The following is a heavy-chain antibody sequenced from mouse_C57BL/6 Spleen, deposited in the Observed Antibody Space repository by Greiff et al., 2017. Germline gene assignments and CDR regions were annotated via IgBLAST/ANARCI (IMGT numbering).Heavy chain of an antibody. CDR1: GYTFTSYW. V-gene: IGHV1-55*01. D-gene: IGHD1-1*01. J-gene: IGHJ2*01. Sequence: QVQLQQPGAELVKPGASVKMSCKASGYTFTSYWITWVKQRPGQGLEWIGDSYPGSGSTNYNEKFKSKATLTVDTSSSTAYMQLSSLTSEDSAVYYCARWITTVVATEDYWGQGTTLTVSS. CDR2: SYPGSGST. CDR3: ARWITTVVATEDY.